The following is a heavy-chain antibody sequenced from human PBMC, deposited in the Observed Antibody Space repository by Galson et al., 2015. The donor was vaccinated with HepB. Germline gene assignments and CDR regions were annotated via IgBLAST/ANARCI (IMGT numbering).Heavy chain of an antibody. V-gene: IGHV1-2*02. CDR2: ISPDSGGT. CDR3: ARETASIDY. D-gene: IGHD1-1*01. Sequence: SVKVSCKASGYTFTGYYIHWVRQAPGQGLEWMGWISPDSGGTNYAQKFQGRVTMTRDTSISTAYMELSRLRSDDTAVYYCARETASIDYWGQGTLVTVSS. J-gene: IGHJ4*02. CDR1: GYTFTGYY.